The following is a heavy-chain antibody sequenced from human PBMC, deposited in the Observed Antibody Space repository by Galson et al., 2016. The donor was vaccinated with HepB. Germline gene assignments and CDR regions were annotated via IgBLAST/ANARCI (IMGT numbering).Heavy chain of an antibody. J-gene: IGHJ6*02. CDR2: IYPGDFDI. Sequence: QSGAEVKKPGESLKISCRGSGYTFDSYWIGWVRQMPGKGLEWMAIIYPGDFDIRYSPSFQGQVTISVDKSISTAYLQWSSLTASDTAMYYCARSLTGSYDFWGGIYNYYAMDGWGEGTPVIVS. CDR1: GYTFDSYW. D-gene: IGHD3-3*01. V-gene: IGHV5-51*01. CDR3: ARSLTGSYDFWGGIYNYYAMDG.